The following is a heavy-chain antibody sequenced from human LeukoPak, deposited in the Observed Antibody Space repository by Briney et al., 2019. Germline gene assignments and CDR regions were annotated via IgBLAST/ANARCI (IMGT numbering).Heavy chain of an antibody. D-gene: IGHD6-13*01. J-gene: IGHJ4*02. CDR1: GFTFSSYS. CDR3: ARDWWRAAGGMDY. CDR2: ISSSSSCI. V-gene: IGHV3-21*01. Sequence: GGSLRLSCAASGFTFSSYSMNWVRQAPGKGLEWVSSISSSSSCIYYADSVKGRFTISRDNAKNSLYLQMNSLRAEDTAVYYCARDWWRAAGGMDYWGQGTLVTVSS.